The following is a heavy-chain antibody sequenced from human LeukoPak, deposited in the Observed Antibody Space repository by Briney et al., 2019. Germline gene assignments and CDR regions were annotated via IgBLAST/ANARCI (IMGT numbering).Heavy chain of an antibody. J-gene: IGHJ4*02. D-gene: IGHD2-2*01. Sequence: PGGSLRLSCAASGFTFSSYAMHWVRQAPGKGLEWVAVISYDGSNKYYADSVKGRFTISRDNSKNKLYLQMNNLRAEDTAVYYCAKVRSSTTSEYWGQGTLVTVSS. V-gene: IGHV3-30-3*01. CDR1: GFTFSSYA. CDR2: ISYDGSNK. CDR3: AKVRSSTTSEY.